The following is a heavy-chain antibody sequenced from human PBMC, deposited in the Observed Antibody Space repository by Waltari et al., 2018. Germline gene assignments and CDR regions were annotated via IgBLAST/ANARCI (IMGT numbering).Heavy chain of an antibody. J-gene: IGHJ4*02. V-gene: IGHV3-7*03. D-gene: IGHD3-16*01. Sequence: EVQLVESGGGLVQPGGSLRLSCAASGFSITTYWMNWFRQAPGRGLEWVAHIYRDGSATYYTDSVKGRFTISRDNAKNSVSLQLNSLKAEDTAVYFCARSPGGRPSDYWGQGTRVTVSS. CDR2: IYRDGSAT. CDR1: GFSITTYW. CDR3: ARSPGGRPSDY.